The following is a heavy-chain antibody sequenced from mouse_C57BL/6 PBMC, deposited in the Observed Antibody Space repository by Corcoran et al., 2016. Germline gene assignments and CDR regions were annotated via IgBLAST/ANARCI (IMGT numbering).Heavy chain of an antibody. CDR2: INPNNGGT. CDR3: ARSIYYYGSSPWYFDV. J-gene: IGHJ1*03. Sequence: EVQLQQSGPVLVKPGASVKISCKASGYTFTDYYMNWVKQSHGKSLEWIGDINPNNGGTSYNQKFKGKATLTVDKSSSTAYMELRSLTSEDSAVYYCARSIYYYGSSPWYFDVWGTGTTVTVSS. V-gene: IGHV1-26*01. CDR1: GYTFTDYY. D-gene: IGHD1-1*01.